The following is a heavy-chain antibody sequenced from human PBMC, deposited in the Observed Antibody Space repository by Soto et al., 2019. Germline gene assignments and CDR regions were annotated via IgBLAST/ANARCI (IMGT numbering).Heavy chain of an antibody. CDR3: ARDLPVLDDAFDI. CDR1: GGSISSSSYY. Sequence: ETLSLTCTVSGGSISSSSYYWGWIRQPPGKGLEWIGSIYYSGSTYYNPSLKSRVTISVDTSKNQFSLKLSSVTAADTAVYYCARDLPVLDDAFDIWGQGTMVTVSS. CDR2: IYYSGST. V-gene: IGHV4-39*07. J-gene: IGHJ3*02.